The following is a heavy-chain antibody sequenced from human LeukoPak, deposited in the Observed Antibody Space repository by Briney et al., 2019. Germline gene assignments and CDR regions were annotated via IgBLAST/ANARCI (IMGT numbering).Heavy chain of an antibody. CDR3: ARLVVRGTTGDGWDY. D-gene: IGHD3-10*01. CDR2: MNPNSGNT. V-gene: IGHV1-8*01. Sequence: GASVKVSCKASGYTFTNYDINWVRQATGQGLGRMGWMNPNSGNTGYAQKFQGRGTMTRDASISTAYMELRGLRSEDTGVYYCARLVVRGTTGDGWDYLGQGTQVTVSS. CDR1: GYTFTNYD. J-gene: IGHJ4*01.